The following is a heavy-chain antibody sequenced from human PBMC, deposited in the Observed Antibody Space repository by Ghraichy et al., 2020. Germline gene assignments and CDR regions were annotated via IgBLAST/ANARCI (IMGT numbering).Heavy chain of an antibody. CDR3: ARDRPYDGFDI. CDR1: GFTFSSYW. J-gene: IGHJ3*02. Sequence: GGSLRLSCAASGFTFSSYWMSWVRQAPGKGLEWVPNIKQDGSEKYHVDSVKGRFTISRDNAKNSLYLQMNSLRAEDTAVYYCARDRPYDGFDIWGQGTTVTVSS. CDR2: IKQDGSEK. V-gene: IGHV3-7*01.